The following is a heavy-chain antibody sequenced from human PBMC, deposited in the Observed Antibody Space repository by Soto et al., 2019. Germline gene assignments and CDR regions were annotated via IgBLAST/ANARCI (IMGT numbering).Heavy chain of an antibody. CDR3: AADSGRGGRAFDH. J-gene: IGHJ4*01. Sequence: QVQIQESGPGLVTPSDTLSLTCTVSDASITNFFWNWVRQPAGGPLECIGRLYLGGAPTYNPSLRSRLFISADTSKNQVSLKLTSVTAADTAVYYCAADSGRGGRAFDHWGHGALATVSS. D-gene: IGHD3-10*01. CDR2: LYLGGAP. V-gene: IGHV4-4*07. CDR1: DASITNFF.